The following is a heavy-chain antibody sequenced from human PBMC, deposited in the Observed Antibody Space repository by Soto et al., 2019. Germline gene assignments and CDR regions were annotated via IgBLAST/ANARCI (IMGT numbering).Heavy chain of an antibody. D-gene: IGHD2-15*01. CDR1: GFTFSSYA. CDR2: ISGSGGST. Sequence: EVQLLESGGGLVQPGGSPRLSCAASGFTFSSYAMSWVRQAPGKGLEWVSAISGSGGSTYYADSVKGRFTISRDNSKNTLYLQMNSLRAEDTAVYYCAKVYCSGGSCSRRFDAFDIWGQGTMVTVSS. V-gene: IGHV3-23*01. J-gene: IGHJ3*02. CDR3: AKVYCSGGSCSRRFDAFDI.